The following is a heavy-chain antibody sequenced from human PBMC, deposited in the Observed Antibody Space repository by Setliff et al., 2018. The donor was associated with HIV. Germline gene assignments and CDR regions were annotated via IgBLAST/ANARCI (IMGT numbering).Heavy chain of an antibody. CDR3: ATQVNYDSSGYGYFQH. D-gene: IGHD3-22*01. CDR2: ISSSSSYI. V-gene: IGHV3-21*04. Sequence: GESLKISCAASGFIFSKSCMSWVRQAPGKGLEWVSSISSSSSYIYYADSVKGRFTISRDNAKNSLYLQMNSLRAEDTAVYYCATQVNYDSSGYGYFQHWGQGTLVTVSS. CDR1: GFIFSKSC. J-gene: IGHJ1*01.